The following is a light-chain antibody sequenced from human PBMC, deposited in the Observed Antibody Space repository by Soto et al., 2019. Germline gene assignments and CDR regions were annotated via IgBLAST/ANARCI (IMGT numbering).Light chain of an antibody. CDR3: GSYTTSSNYV. CDR1: SSDVGAYNF. Sequence: LNLPASVSGSPGLSIPISCTGTSSDVGAYNFVSWYQQHPDKAPKLMIFDVSNRPSGVSNRCSGSKSGNTASLTISGLQSEDEAEYYCGSYTTSSNYVFGTGTKATVL. CDR2: DVS. V-gene: IGLV2-14*03. J-gene: IGLJ1*01.